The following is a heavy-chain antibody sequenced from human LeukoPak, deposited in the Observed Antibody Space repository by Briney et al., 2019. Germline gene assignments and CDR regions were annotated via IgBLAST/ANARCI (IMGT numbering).Heavy chain of an antibody. V-gene: IGHV4-34*01. CDR1: DGSIRSYY. CDR3: AMFLVRPRDIHRYYYYGMDV. Sequence: SETLSLTCTVSDGSIRSYYWSWIRQPPGKGLEWMGEINHSGSTNYKPSLKSRVTIPVDTSTYQFSLKLSSVTAADTAVYYCAMFLVRPRDIHRYYYYGMDVCGQGTTGTASS. CDR2: INHSGST. D-gene: IGHD2-21*01. J-gene: IGHJ6*02.